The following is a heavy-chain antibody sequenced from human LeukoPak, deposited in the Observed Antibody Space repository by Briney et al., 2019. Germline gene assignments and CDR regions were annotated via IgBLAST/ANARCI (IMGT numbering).Heavy chain of an antibody. V-gene: IGHV4-59*12. CDR2: IYYSGST. D-gene: IGHD3-22*01. CDR3: ARDVVGITLDAFDI. J-gene: IGHJ3*02. Sequence: PSETLSLTCTVSGGSISSYYWSWIRQPPGKGLEWIGYIYYSGSTNYNPSLKSRVTMSVDTSKNQFSLKLSSVTAADTAVYYCARDVVGITLDAFDIWGQGTMVTVSS. CDR1: GGSISSYY.